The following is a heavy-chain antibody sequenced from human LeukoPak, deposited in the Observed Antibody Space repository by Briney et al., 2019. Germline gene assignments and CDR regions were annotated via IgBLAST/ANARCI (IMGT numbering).Heavy chain of an antibody. D-gene: IGHD3-9*01. CDR1: GFTFSSYV. J-gene: IGHJ4*02. V-gene: IGHV3-30-3*01. CDR2: ISIDGSNK. CDR3: ARDFGWLSGFDY. Sequence: GRSLRLSCAASGFTFSSYVMHWVRQAPGEGLEWVAVISIDGSNKYYGDSLKGRFTISRDNSKNTLYLQMNSLRGEDMAIYYCARDFGWLSGFDYWGQGTLVTVSS.